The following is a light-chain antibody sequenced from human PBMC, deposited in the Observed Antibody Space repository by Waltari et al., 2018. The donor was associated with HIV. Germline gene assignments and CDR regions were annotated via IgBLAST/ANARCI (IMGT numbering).Light chain of an antibody. CDR2: GAS. CDR1: QSVRSAS. CDR3: QQNAASPLT. J-gene: IGKJ4*01. V-gene: IGKV3-20*01. Sequence: EIVLTQSPGTLSFSPGDRATLSCRASQSVRSASLAWYQQKPGQAPRLLIYGASSRAPGIPDRFSGSGAVTDFILTISRLEPEDCAVYYCQQNAASPLTFGGGTKVEIK.